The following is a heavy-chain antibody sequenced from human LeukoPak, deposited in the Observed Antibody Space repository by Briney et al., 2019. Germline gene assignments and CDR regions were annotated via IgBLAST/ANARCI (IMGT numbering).Heavy chain of an antibody. Sequence: GGSLRLSCTASGVTFGDYAMSWVRQPPGKGLEWVGLIRSKAYGGTTEYAASVKGRFTISRDDSKSIAYLQMNSLKTEDTAVYYCTRDGGRYFVPYYFDYWGQGTLVTVSS. J-gene: IGHJ4*02. D-gene: IGHD3-9*01. CDR3: TRDGGRYFVPYYFDY. CDR1: GVTFGDYA. CDR2: IRSKAYGGTT. V-gene: IGHV3-49*04.